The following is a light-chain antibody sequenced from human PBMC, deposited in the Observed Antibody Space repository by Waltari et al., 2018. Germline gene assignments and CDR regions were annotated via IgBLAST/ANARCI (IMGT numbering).Light chain of an antibody. Sequence: IVLTQSPLSLPVLPGVPASLASRPSQSLLHGDGRNFLDWYLQKPGQSPQLLIYMGSNRASGVPDRFSGSGSGTYFTLKISRVEAEDVGVYYCMQARQPPYTFGGGTKVEIK. CDR2: MGS. CDR3: MQARQPPYT. V-gene: IGKV2-28*01. J-gene: IGKJ4*01. CDR1: QSLLHGDGRNF.